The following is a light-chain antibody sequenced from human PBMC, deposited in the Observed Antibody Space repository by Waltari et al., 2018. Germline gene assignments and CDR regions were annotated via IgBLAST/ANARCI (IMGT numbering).Light chain of an antibody. J-gene: IGLJ2*01. CDR1: SGHSSYI. CDR2: LEGSGGY. CDR3: GTWQSNNQV. V-gene: IGLV4-60*03. Sequence: QPVLTQSSSASASLGSSIKLTCTLSSGHSSYIMAWHQQQPGKAPRYLMKLEGSGGYSKGSGVLVRFSGSGSVADRYLIISDIQSEDEADYYCGTWQSNNQVFGGGTTLTVL.